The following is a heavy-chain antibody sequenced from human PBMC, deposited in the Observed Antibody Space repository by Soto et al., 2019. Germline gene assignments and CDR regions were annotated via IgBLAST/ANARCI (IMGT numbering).Heavy chain of an antibody. D-gene: IGHD3-9*01. CDR3: ASGRGYDILSGYYPYFDY. CDR1: GLTFDDYA. Sequence: EVQLVESGGGLVQSGKSLRLSCAASGLTFDDYAMHWVRQAPGKDLEWVSGISWNSGSIGYADSVKGRLTISRDNAKNSXXLQMNSLRAGDTALYYWASGRGYDILSGYYPYFDYWGQGTLVTVSS. V-gene: IGHV3-9*01. J-gene: IGHJ4*02. CDR2: ISWNSGSI.